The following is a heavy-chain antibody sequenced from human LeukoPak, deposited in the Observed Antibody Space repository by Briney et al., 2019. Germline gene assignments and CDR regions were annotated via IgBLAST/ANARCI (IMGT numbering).Heavy chain of an antibody. Sequence: SETLSLTCTVSGGSISSYYWTWIRQPAGKGLEWIGRIYTSGSTNYNPSLKSRVTMSVDTSKNQFSLKLSSVTAADTAVYYCAISLGYCSSTSCYWDDYWGQGTLVTVSS. D-gene: IGHD2-2*01. V-gene: IGHV4-4*07. J-gene: IGHJ4*02. CDR3: AISLGYCSSTSCYWDDY. CDR2: IYTSGST. CDR1: GGSISSYY.